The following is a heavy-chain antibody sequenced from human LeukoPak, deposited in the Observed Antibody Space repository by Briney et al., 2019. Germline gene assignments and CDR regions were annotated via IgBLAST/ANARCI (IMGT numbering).Heavy chain of an antibody. D-gene: IGHD1-26*01. CDR1: GYTFTSYY. CDR3: ARDWDWEPYFDY. J-gene: IGHJ4*02. V-gene: IGHV1-46*01. Sequence: ASVKVSCKASGYTFTSYYIHWVRQAPGQGLEWMGIIIPSGGSTSYAQKFQGRVTMTRDMSTSTVYMELSSLRSDDTAVYYCARDWDWEPYFDYWGQGTLVTVSS. CDR2: IIPSGGST.